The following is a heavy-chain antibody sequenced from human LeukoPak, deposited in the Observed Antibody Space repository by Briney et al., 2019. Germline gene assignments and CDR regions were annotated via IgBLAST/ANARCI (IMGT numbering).Heavy chain of an antibody. CDR2: IYYTGST. J-gene: IGHJ5*02. CDR1: GGSTSSSYY. Sequence: SETLSLTCTVSGGSTSSSYYWSWIRQPPGMGLEWIGYIYYTGSTDYNPSLKSRVTISVDTSKNQFSLKLGSVTAADTAVYYCARSSGGIFDPWGQGTLVTVSS. D-gene: IGHD1-1*01. CDR3: ARSSGGIFDP. V-gene: IGHV4-61*01.